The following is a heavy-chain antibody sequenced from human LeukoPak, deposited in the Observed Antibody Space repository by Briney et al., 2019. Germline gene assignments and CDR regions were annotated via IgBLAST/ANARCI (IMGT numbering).Heavy chain of an antibody. J-gene: IGHJ3*02. CDR3: ARLYDSSAYGAFDI. Sequence: PGGSLRLSCAASGFTVSSNYMGWVRQAPGKGLEWVSVLYSGGSTYYPDSVKGRFTISRDNSQNTLYLQMDSLRAEVTAVYYCARLYDSSAYGAFDIWGQGTMVTVSS. CDR1: GFTVSSNY. D-gene: IGHD3-22*01. CDR2: LYSGGST. V-gene: IGHV3-66*02.